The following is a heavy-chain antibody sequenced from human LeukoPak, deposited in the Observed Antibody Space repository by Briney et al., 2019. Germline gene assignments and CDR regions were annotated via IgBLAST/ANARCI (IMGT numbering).Heavy chain of an antibody. CDR2: ISCSNTTI. CDR3: ARKRFPMTGTTNNDYYMDV. Sequence: PGGSLRLSCAASGFIFSSYSMTGVRQATGKGLEWVSYISCSNTTIYYADSVKSRFTIPRHNHKNALYLQINSLKAEGTAVYYWARKRFPMTGTTNNDYYMDVWGKGTTVTVPS. J-gene: IGHJ6*03. V-gene: IGHV3-48*04. D-gene: IGHD1-7*01. CDR1: GFIFSSYS.